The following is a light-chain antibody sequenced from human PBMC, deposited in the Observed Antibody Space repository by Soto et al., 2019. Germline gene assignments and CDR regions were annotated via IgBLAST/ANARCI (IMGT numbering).Light chain of an antibody. CDR2: SNN. Sequence: QSVLPQPPSASGTPGQRVTISCSGSSSNIGSNTVNWYQQLPGTAPKLLIYSNNQRPSGVPDRFSGSKSGTSASLAISGLQSEVEADYYCAAWDDSLNGVVFGGGTKLTVL. J-gene: IGLJ3*02. CDR3: AAWDDSLNGVV. CDR1: SSNIGSNT. V-gene: IGLV1-44*01.